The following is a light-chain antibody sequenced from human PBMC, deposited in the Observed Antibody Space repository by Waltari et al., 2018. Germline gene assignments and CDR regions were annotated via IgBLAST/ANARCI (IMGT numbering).Light chain of an antibody. CDR3: QVWDGTTGV. V-gene: IGLV3-9*01. CDR2: KDT. CDR1: NIGDKT. Sequence: SYELTQSLSMSVALGRTARITCGGNNIGDKTVHWYQQKPGQAPRLVVYKDTNRPSGIPGRFSGSNSGNTATLTISVVQVEYDGHYYCQVWDGTTGVFGTGTKVSVL. J-gene: IGLJ1*01.